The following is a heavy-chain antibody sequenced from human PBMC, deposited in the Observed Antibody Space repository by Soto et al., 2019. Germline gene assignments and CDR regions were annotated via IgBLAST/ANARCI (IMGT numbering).Heavy chain of an antibody. V-gene: IGHV3-7*05. CDR1: GFTFSSYW. J-gene: IGHJ6*02. CDR3: ARDCSSTSCPLPGYYGMDV. D-gene: IGHD2-2*01. Sequence: GGSLRLSCAASGFTFSSYWMSWVRQAPGKGLEWVANIKQDGSEKYYVDSVKGRLTISRDNAKKSLYLQMNSLRAEDTAVYYCARDCSSTSCPLPGYYGMDVWGQGTTVTVSS. CDR2: IKQDGSEK.